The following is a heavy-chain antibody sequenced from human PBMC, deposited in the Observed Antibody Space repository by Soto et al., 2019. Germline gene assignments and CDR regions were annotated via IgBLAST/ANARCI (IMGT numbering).Heavy chain of an antibody. CDR1: GFTFSSYG. Sequence: QVQLVESGGGVVQPGRSLRLSCAASGFTFSSYGMHWVRQAPGKGLEWVAVISYDGSNKYYADSVKGRFTISRDNSKNTLYLQIDSLRAEDTAVYYCAKPEHIVVVTAIDTFDYWGQGTLVTVSS. V-gene: IGHV3-30*18. D-gene: IGHD2-21*02. CDR2: ISYDGSNK. J-gene: IGHJ4*02. CDR3: AKPEHIVVVTAIDTFDY.